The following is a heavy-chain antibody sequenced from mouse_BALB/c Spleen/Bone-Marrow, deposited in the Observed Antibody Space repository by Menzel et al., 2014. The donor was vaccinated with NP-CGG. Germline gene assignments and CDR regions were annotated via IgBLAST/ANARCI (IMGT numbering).Heavy chain of an antibody. V-gene: IGHV5-6-3*01. Sequence: VESGGGLVQPGGSLKLSCAASGFTFSSYGMSWVRQTPDKRLELVATINSNGGSTYYPDSVKGRFTISRDNAKNTLYLQMSSLKSEDTAMYYCARERAYGNYYFDYWGQGTTLTVSS. J-gene: IGHJ2*01. CDR3: ARERAYGNYYFDY. CDR2: INSNGGST. D-gene: IGHD2-1*01. CDR1: GFTFSSYG.